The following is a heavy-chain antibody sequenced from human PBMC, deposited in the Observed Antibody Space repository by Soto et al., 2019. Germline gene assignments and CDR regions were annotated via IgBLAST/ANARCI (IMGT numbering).Heavy chain of an antibody. Sequence: ASVKVSCKASGYSFADYHIHWVRQAPGQGLEWLGRINPKSGGTSTAQKFQGWVTMTTDTSISTASMELTRLTSDDTAIYYCARGDSTDCSNGVCSFFYNHGMDVWGQGTTVTVSS. CDR1: GYSFADYH. D-gene: IGHD2-8*01. J-gene: IGHJ6*02. CDR2: INPKSGGT. CDR3: ARGDSTDCSNGVCSFFYNHGMDV. V-gene: IGHV1-2*04.